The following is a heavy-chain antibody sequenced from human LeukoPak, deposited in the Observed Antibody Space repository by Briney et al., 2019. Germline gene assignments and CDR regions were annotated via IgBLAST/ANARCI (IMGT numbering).Heavy chain of an antibody. CDR2: IYYSGST. CDR3: ARAISWSAYMDV. CDR1: GGSISPYY. J-gene: IGHJ6*03. D-gene: IGHD6-13*01. Sequence: SETLSLTCTVSGGSISPYYWSWIRQSPGKGLEWIGCIYYSGSTNYNPSLKSRVSISVDTSKNQFSRNLSSVTAADTAVYYCARAISWSAYMDVWGKGTSVTVSS. V-gene: IGHV4-59*01.